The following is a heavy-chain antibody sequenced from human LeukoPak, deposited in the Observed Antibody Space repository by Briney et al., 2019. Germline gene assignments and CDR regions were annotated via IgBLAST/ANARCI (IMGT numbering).Heavy chain of an antibody. Sequence: SGGSLRLSCATSGFTFSSYSMNWVRQAPGKGLEWVSSISSSSSYIYYADSVKGRFTISRDNARNSLYLQMNSLRAEDTAVYYCAKDRKSLGVNAEYFQHWGQGTLVTVSS. CDR2: ISSSSSYI. CDR3: AKDRKSLGVNAEYFQH. D-gene: IGHD1-14*01. CDR1: GFTFSSYS. J-gene: IGHJ1*01. V-gene: IGHV3-21*01.